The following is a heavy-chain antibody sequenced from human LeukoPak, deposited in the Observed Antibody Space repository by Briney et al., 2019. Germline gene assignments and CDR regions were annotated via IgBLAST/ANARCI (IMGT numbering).Heavy chain of an antibody. J-gene: IGHJ4*02. CDR1: GGTFSSYA. V-gene: IGHV1-69*04. Sequence: SVKVSCKASGGTFSSYAISWVRQAPGQGLEWMGRIIPILGIANYAQKFQGRVTITADKSTSTAYMKLSSLRSEDTAVYYCARAELYGSGKGLDYWGQGTLVNVSS. CDR3: ARAELYGSGKGLDY. D-gene: IGHD3-10*01. CDR2: IIPILGIA.